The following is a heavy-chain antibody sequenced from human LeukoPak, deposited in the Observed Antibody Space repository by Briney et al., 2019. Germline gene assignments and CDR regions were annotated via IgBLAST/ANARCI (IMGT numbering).Heavy chain of an antibody. CDR2: ISYDGSNK. V-gene: IGHV3-30*18. CDR1: GFTFGSYG. CDR3: AKDQAAYCGGDCYNFDY. Sequence: GGSLRLSCAASGFTFGSYGMHWVRQAPGKGLEWGAVISYDGSNKYYADSVRGRFTISRDNSKNTLYLQMNSLRAEDTAVYYCAKDQAAYCGGDCYNFDYWGQGTLVTVSS. D-gene: IGHD2-21*02. J-gene: IGHJ4*02.